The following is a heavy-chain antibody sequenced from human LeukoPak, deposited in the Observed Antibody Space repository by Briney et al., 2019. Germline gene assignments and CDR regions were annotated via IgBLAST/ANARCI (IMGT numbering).Heavy chain of an antibody. CDR1: GFTFSSYS. J-gene: IGHJ6*03. D-gene: IGHD3-10*01. CDR3: ARDMYYYGSGSYYYYYYMDV. CDR2: ISSSSSYI. V-gene: IGHV3-21*01. Sequence: TGGSLRLSCAASGFTFSSYSMNWVRQAPGKGLEWVSSISSSSSYIYYADSVKGRFTTSRDNAKNSLYLQMNSLRAEDTAVYYCARDMYYYGSGSYYYYYYMDVWGKGTTVTVSS.